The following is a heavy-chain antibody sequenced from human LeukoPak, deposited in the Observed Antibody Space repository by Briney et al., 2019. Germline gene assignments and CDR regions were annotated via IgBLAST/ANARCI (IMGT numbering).Heavy chain of an antibody. CDR2: MNPYSGDR. CDR3: ARTTSLTASGYDY. D-gene: IGHD4-17*01. Sequence: GASVKVSCKTSGYTFTSYHINWVRQATGQGLEWMGWMNPYSGDRGYAQKFQGRVSITSDTSISTAYMELSSLRSDDTAVYLCARTTSLTASGYDYWGQGTLVTVSS. J-gene: IGHJ4*02. CDR1: GYTFTSYH. V-gene: IGHV1-8*03.